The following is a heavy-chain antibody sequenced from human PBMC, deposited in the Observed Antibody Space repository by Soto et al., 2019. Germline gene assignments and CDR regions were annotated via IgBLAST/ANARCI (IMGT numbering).Heavy chain of an antibody. Sequence: SETLSLTCAVYGGSFSGYYWSWIRQPPGKGLEWIGEINHSGSTNYNPSLKSRVTISVDTSKNQFSLKLSSVTAADTAVYYCAREIYTYYYGSGSYYSHLTYYYYYMAVWGKGTTVTVSS. CDR3: AREIYTYYYGSGSYYSHLTYYYYYMAV. D-gene: IGHD3-10*01. CDR1: GGSFSGYY. J-gene: IGHJ6*03. CDR2: INHSGST. V-gene: IGHV4-34*01.